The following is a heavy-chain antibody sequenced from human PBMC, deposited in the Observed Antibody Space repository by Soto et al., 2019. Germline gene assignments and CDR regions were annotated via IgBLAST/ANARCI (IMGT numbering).Heavy chain of an antibody. Sequence: QVQLQESGPGLVKPSQTLSLTCTVSGGSISSGGYYWSWIRQHPGKGLEWIGYIYYSGSTYYNPSLKRRVTISVDTSKNQFSLKLSSVTAADTAVYYCARKQQLASAGWFDPWGQGTLVTVSS. D-gene: IGHD6-13*01. CDR3: ARKQQLASAGWFDP. CDR1: GGSISSGGYY. V-gene: IGHV4-31*03. CDR2: IYYSGST. J-gene: IGHJ5*02.